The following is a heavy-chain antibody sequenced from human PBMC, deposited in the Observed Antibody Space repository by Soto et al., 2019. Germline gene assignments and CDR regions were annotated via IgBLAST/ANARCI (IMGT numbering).Heavy chain of an antibody. CDR3: AKDRSTSPYSFDY. D-gene: IGHD1-26*01. CDR2: ISGSGGST. J-gene: IGHJ4*02. Sequence: PGGSLRLSCAASGFTFSSYAMSWVRQAPGKGLEWVSAISGSGGSTYYADSVKGRFTISRDNSKNTLNLHMNSLRAEDTALYYCAKDRSTSPYSFDYWGQGTPVTVSS. V-gene: IGHV3-23*01. CDR1: GFTFSSYA.